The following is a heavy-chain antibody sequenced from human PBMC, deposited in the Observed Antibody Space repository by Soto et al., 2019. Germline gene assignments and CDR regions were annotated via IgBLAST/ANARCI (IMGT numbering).Heavy chain of an antibody. CDR2: ISAYNGNT. Sequence: GAVKVSCKASGYTFTSYGISWVRQAPGQGLEWMGWISAYNGNTNYAQKLQGRVTMTTDKSTSTACMELRSPRADDTTVYYCAREKDYGDYSAFDPWRQGTLVTVSS. V-gene: IGHV1-18*04. CDR1: GYTFTSYG. J-gene: IGHJ5*02. D-gene: IGHD4-17*01. CDR3: AREKDYGDYSAFDP.